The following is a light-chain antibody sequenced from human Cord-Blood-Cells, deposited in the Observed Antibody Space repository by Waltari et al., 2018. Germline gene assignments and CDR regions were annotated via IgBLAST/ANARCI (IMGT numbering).Light chain of an antibody. Sequence: QSALTQPASVSGSPGQSITISCTGTSSDVGSYNLVSWYQQHPGKAPKLLIYEGGKRPPGVANRFFCSKSGSTASLTISWLQAEEEADYYCCSYAGSSTYWVFGGGTKLTVL. CDR3: CSYAGSSTYWV. CDR2: EGG. V-gene: IGLV2-23*01. J-gene: IGLJ3*02. CDR1: SSDVGSYNL.